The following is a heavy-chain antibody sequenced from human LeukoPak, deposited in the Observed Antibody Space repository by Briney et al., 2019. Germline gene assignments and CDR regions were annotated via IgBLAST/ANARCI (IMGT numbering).Heavy chain of an antibody. J-gene: IGHJ5*02. D-gene: IGHD3-9*01. CDR2: ISSSGSTI. CDR1: GFTFSDYY. Sequence: GGSLRLSCAASGFTFSDYYMSWIRQAPGKGLEWVSYISSSGSTIYYADSVKGRFTISRDNAKDSLYLQMNSLRAEDTAVYYCARGGRRTYYDILTGSPSGWDNWFDPWGQGTLVTVSS. CDR3: ARGGRRTYYDILTGSPSGWDNWFDP. V-gene: IGHV3-11*04.